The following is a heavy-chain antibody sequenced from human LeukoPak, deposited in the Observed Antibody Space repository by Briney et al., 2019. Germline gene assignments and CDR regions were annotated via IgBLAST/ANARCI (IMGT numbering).Heavy chain of an antibody. CDR3: ARGLVGGGSYYFHY. D-gene: IGHD1-26*01. J-gene: IGHJ4*02. CDR2: IYTSGST. V-gene: IGHV4-4*07. CDR1: GGSISSYY. Sequence: SETLSLTCTVSGGSISSYYWSWIRQPAGKGLEWIGRIYTSGSTNYNPSLKSRVTMSVDTSKNQFSLKLSSVTAADTAVYYCARGLVGGGSYYFHYWGQGTLVTVSS.